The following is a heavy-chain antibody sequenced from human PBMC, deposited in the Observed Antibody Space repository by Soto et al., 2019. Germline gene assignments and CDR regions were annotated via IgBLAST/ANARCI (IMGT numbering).Heavy chain of an antibody. D-gene: IGHD2-2*01. CDR1: GFAFNDYG. V-gene: IGHV3-21*01. J-gene: IGHJ4*02. Sequence: GGSLRLSCTVSGFAFNDYGINWVRQAPGKGLEWVSSISKSDYTYYSDSVTGRFTISRDNAKNSVSLQMNTLRVEDTAVYYCAREDSIIIPAVSDFWGQGTLVTVSS. CDR2: ISKSDYT. CDR3: AREDSIIIPAVSDF.